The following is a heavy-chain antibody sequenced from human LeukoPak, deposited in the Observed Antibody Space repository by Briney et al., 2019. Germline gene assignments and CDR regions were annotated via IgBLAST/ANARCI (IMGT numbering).Heavy chain of an antibody. J-gene: IGHJ4*02. Sequence: GGSLRLSCAASGFTFSSYAMSWVRQAPEKGLEWVSAISGSGGSTYYADSVKGRFTISRDNSKSTLYLQMNSLRAEDTAVYYCAKDARYYYDSSGYYDYWGQGTLVTVSS. CDR3: AKDARYYYDSSGYYDY. CDR1: GFTFSSYA. D-gene: IGHD3-22*01. CDR2: ISGSGGST. V-gene: IGHV3-23*01.